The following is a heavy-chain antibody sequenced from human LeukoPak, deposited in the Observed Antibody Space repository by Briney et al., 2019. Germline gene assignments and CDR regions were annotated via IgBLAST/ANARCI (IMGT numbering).Heavy chain of an antibody. CDR1: GGSFSGYY. Sequence: PSETLSLTCAVYGGSFSGYYWSWIRQPPGKGLEWIGEINHSGSTNYNPSLKSRVTISVDTSKNQFSLKLSSVTAADTAVYYCARGLQLWAXXXXYYYYYGMDVWGQGTTV. CDR3: ARGLQLWAXXXXYYYYYGMDV. D-gene: IGHD5-18*01. V-gene: IGHV4-34*01. CDR2: INHSGST. J-gene: IGHJ6*02.